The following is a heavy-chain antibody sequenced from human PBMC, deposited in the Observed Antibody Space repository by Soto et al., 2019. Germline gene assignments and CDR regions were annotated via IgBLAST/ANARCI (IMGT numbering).Heavy chain of an antibody. Sequence: EVQLEESGGGLVQPGGSLRLSCTASGFAFSTFGMNWVRQAPGEGLEWIAYISSSSTTIFYGGSVKGRFTASRDNAENSIYLEMNSLRDEDTDIYYCASHKGGSVAGFNWFAPWGHGTLVTVSS. D-gene: IGHD6-19*01. V-gene: IGHV3-48*02. J-gene: IGHJ5*02. CDR2: ISSSSTTI. CDR1: GFAFSTFG. CDR3: ASHKGGSVAGFNWFAP.